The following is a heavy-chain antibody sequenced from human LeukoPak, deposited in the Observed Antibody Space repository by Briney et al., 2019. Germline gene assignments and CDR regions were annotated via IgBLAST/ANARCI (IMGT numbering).Heavy chain of an antibody. J-gene: IGHJ4*02. CDR3: AREMGLNIVATFGY. Sequence: GGSLRLSCAASGFTFSSYGMHWVRQAPGKGLEWVSLIWYDGSSKYYADSVRGRFTISRDNSKNTLHLQMNSQRAEGTAVSYCAREMGLNIVATFGYWGQGTLVTVSS. CDR2: IWYDGSSK. CDR1: GFTFSSYG. V-gene: IGHV3-33*01. D-gene: IGHD5-12*01.